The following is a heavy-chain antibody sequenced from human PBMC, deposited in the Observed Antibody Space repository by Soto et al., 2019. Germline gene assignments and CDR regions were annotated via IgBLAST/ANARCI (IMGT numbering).Heavy chain of an antibody. J-gene: IGHJ4*02. CDR3: ARAARKMRYFDY. CDR1: GGSISSGDYY. Sequence: SETLSLTCTVSGGSISSGDYYWSWIRQPPGKGLEWIGEINYSGSTNYNPSLKSRVTISVDTSKNQFSLKLSSVTAADTAVYYCARAARKMRYFDYWGQGTLVTVSS. D-gene: IGHD6-6*01. V-gene: IGHV4-61*08. CDR2: INYSGST.